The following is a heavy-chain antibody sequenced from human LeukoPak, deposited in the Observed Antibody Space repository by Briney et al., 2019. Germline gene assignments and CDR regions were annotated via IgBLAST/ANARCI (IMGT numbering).Heavy chain of an antibody. V-gene: IGHV4-59*01. CDR2: IYYSGST. CDR3: ARDVGSGYYSYWYFDL. CDR1: GGSISSYY. D-gene: IGHD3-22*01. J-gene: IGHJ2*01. Sequence: SETLSLTCTVSGGSISSYYWSWIRQPPGKGLEWIGYIYYSGSTNYNPSLKSRVTISVDTSKNQFSLKLSSVTAADTAVYYCARDVGSGYYSYWYFDLWGRGTLVTVSS.